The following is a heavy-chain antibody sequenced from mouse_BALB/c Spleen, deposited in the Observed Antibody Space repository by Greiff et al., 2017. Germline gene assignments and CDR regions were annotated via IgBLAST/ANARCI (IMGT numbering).Heavy chain of an antibody. D-gene: IGHD2-10*02. CDR2: ISYSGST. CDR1: GDSITSGY. CDR3: ARYLYGNYGSFAY. Sequence: VQLQQSGPSLVKPSQTLSLTCSVTGDSITSGYWNWIRKFPGNKLEYMGYISYSGSTYYNPSLKSRISITRDTSKNQYYLQLNSVTTEDTATYYCARYLYGNYGSFAYWGQGTLVTVSA. V-gene: IGHV3-8*02. J-gene: IGHJ3*01.